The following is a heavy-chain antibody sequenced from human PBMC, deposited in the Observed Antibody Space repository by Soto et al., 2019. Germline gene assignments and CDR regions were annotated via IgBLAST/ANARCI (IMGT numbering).Heavy chain of an antibody. CDR3: ARVTKGAGGWYFDL. CDR1: GYTLDNHA. CDR2: IGALLYNDAT. Sequence: QIQVVQSEVEVKRPGASVRISCKASGYTLDNHAVTWVRQAPGQGLEWMGWIGALLYNDATNHARKFQGRLTMARDTSPNTVYMDLGSLRSDDTAVYYCARVTKGAGGWYFDLWGSGTLVVVSS. D-gene: IGHD4-17*01. J-gene: IGHJ2*01. V-gene: IGHV1-18*01.